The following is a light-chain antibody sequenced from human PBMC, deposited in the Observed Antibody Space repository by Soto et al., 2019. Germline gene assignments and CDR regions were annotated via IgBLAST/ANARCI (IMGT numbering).Light chain of an antibody. CDR1: QNVARY. V-gene: IGKV3-11*01. CDR3: VQRSVWPWT. CDR2: DTS. Sequence: EIVLTQSPATLSLSPGERGTLSCRASQNVARYLAWYQHKPGQAPRLLIYDTSNRAPGTPGRFGGSGSGTDFTLTISSLEPEDFAVYYCVQRSVWPWTVGQGTKVEV. J-gene: IGKJ1*01.